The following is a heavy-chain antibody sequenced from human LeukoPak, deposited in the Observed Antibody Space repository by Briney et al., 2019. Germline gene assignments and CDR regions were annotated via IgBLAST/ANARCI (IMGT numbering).Heavy chain of an antibody. CDR1: GGSFSGYY. D-gene: IGHD3-22*01. CDR2: INHSGST. Sequence: SETLSLTCAVYGGSFSGYYWSWIRQPPGKGLEWIGEINHSGSTNYNPSLKSRVTISVDTSKKQFSLKLSSVTAADTAVYYCVTYYFDSSGPRKNYWGQGTLVTVSS. V-gene: IGHV4-34*01. CDR3: VTYYFDSSGPRKNY. J-gene: IGHJ4*02.